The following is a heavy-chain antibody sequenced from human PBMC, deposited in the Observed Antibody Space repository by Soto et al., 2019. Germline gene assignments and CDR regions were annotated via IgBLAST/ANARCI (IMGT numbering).Heavy chain of an antibody. V-gene: IGHV3-30-3*01. D-gene: IGHD3-10*01. J-gene: IGHJ4*02. CDR1: GFTFSNHI. CDR2: ILDDGNNK. Sequence: QVQLVESGGGVVQPGRSLRLSCAASGFTFSNHIMHWVRQAPGKGLEWVAVILDDGNNKYYADSVKGRFTISRDNSKNTLYLQMNSLRTEDTAVYYCARDDEGGSYCDLGHWGQGTLVTVSS. CDR3: ARDDEGGSYCDLGH.